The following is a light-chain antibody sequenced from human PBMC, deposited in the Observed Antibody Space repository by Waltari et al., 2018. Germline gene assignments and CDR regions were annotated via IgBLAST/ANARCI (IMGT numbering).Light chain of an antibody. CDR3: FSYADGRSLV. V-gene: IGLV2-23*01. J-gene: IGLJ2*01. CDR1: STDLGSSTL. CDR2: EGT. Sequence: QSALTQPASVSGSPGQSISISCTGSSTDLGSSTLVSWYQHHPDKAPTLLIYEGTGRPSGISLRFSGSKSGNTASLTISTLQAEDEADYYCFSYADGRSLVFGGGTKVTVL.